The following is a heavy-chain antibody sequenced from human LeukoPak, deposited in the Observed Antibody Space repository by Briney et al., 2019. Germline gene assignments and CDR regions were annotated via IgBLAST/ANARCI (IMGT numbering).Heavy chain of an antibody. CDR1: GFTFSDCA. CDR3: AKVVLGGWYFDY. CDR2: ISDNGGIT. V-gene: IGHV3-23*01. Sequence: GGSLRLSCAASGFTFSDCAMSWVRQAPGEGLEWVSTISDNGGITYYADSVKGRFTISRDNSKNTLYLQMNSLRADDTATYYCAKVVLGGWYFDYWGQGTLVTVSS. D-gene: IGHD6-19*01. J-gene: IGHJ4*02.